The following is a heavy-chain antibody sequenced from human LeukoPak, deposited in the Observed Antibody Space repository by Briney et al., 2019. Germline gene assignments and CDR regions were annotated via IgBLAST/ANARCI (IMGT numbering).Heavy chain of an antibody. D-gene: IGHD1-1*01. CDR3: ARSTAGLDY. V-gene: IGHV3-7*01. CDR1: GFTFSNYW. J-gene: IGHJ4*02. CDR2: IRQDGSEK. Sequence: GGSLRLSCAASGFTFSNYWMSWVRQAPGKGLEWVANIRQDGSEKYYVDSMRGRFTISRDNAKNSLYLQMSSRRAEDTAVYYCARSTAGLDYWGQGTLVTVSS.